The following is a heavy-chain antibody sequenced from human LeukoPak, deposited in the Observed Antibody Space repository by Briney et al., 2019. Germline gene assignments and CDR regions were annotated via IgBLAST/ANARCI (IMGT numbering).Heavy chain of an antibody. V-gene: IGHV4-59*01. J-gene: IGHJ4*02. CDR3: ARGIAAAGTSFDY. Sequence: SETLSLTCTVSGGSISSYYWSWIRRPPGKGLEWIGYIYYSGSTNYNPSLKSRVTISVDTSKNQFSLKLSSVTAADTAVYYCARGIAAAGTSFDYWGQGTLVTVSS. D-gene: IGHD6-13*01. CDR1: GGSISSYY. CDR2: IYYSGST.